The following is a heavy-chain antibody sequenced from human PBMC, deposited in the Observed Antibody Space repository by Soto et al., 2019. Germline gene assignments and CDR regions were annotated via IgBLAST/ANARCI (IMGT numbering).Heavy chain of an antibody. CDR2: IYYSGST. Sequence: QVQLQESGPGLVKPSQTLSLTCTVSGGSISSGDYYWSWIRQPPGKGLEWIGYIYYSGSTYYNPSLKSRVTISVDTSKNQFSLKLSSVTAADTAVYYCASNQYYYGSGSYNWFDPWGQGTLVTVSS. CDR3: ASNQYYYGSGSYNWFDP. V-gene: IGHV4-30-4*01. J-gene: IGHJ5*02. D-gene: IGHD3-10*01. CDR1: GGSISSGDYY.